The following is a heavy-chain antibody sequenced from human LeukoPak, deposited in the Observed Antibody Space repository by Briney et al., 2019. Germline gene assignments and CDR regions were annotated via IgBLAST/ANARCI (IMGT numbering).Heavy chain of an antibody. CDR3: ARPVPAAKGRYYYYYMDV. Sequence: PSETLSLTCTVSGGSISSYYWSWIRQPAGKGLEWIGRIYTSGNTNYNPSLKSRVAMSVDTSKNQFSLKLNSVTAADTAAYYCARPVPAAKGRYYYYYMDVWGKGTTVTVSS. D-gene: IGHD2-2*01. J-gene: IGHJ6*03. CDR1: GGSISSYY. CDR2: IYTSGNT. V-gene: IGHV4-4*07.